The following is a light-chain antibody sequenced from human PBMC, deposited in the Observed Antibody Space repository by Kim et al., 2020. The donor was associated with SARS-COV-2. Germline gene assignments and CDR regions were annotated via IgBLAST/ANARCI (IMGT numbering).Light chain of an antibody. V-gene: IGLV2-8*01. CDR1: SSGVSGYNY. J-gene: IGLJ3*02. CDR2: EVS. CDR3: SSYASSDNWV. Sequence: GQSVTNSCTGTSSGVSGYNYVSWYQQHPGKAPKRMIYEVSKRPSGVPDRFSGSKSGKTASLTVSGLQAEDEADYYCSSYASSDNWVFGGGTQLTVL.